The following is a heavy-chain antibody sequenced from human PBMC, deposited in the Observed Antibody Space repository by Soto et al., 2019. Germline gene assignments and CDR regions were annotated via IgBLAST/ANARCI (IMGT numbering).Heavy chain of an antibody. D-gene: IGHD3-10*01. J-gene: IGHJ5*02. CDR2: IYYSGST. CDR3: ASLSITMVRGVIITAWFDP. Sequence: SETLSLTCTVSGGSISSGDYYWSWIRQPPGKGLEWIEYIYYSGSTYYNPSLKSRVTISVDTSKNQFSLKLSSVTAADTAVYYCASLSITMVRGVIITAWFDPWGQGTLVTVSS. V-gene: IGHV4-30-4*01. CDR1: GGSISSGDYY.